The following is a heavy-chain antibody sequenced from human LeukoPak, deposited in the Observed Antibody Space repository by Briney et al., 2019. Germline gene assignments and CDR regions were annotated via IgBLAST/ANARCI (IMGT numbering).Heavy chain of an antibody. D-gene: IGHD3-3*01. CDR3: AKTNIPDSWSGDPNDGFDV. V-gene: IGHV3-23*01. Sequence: GGSLRLSCVASGFIFGDYTMSWVRQAPGERPEWVSAIVGSGETTFYTDSVKGRFFVSRDNSKNMQYLQMNGLGAEDTATYYCAKTNIPDSWSGDPNDGFDVWGQGTRVTVSS. CDR1: GFIFGDYT. J-gene: IGHJ3*01. CDR2: IVGSGETT.